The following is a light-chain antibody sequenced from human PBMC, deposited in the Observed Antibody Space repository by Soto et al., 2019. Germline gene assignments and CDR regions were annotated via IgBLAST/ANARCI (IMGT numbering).Light chain of an antibody. J-gene: IGKJ4*01. V-gene: IGKV3-11*01. Sequence: EIVLTQSPATLSLSPGERATLSCRASQSIRSYLAWYQQKPGHAPRLLIYDASNRATGIPARFSGSGSGTDFTLTISSLETEDFAVYYCQQRSSWPLTFGGGTKVEIK. CDR3: QQRSSWPLT. CDR2: DAS. CDR1: QSIRSY.